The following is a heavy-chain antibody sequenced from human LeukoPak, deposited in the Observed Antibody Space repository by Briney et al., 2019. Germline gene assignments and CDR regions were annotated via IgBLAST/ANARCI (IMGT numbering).Heavy chain of an antibody. V-gene: IGHV4-38-2*02. Sequence: SETLSLTCTVSGYSISSGYYWGWIRQPPGKGLEWIGSIYHSGSTYYNPSLKSRVTISVDTSKNQFSLKLSSVTAADTAVYYCASISRYYGDYPGYWGQGTLVTVSS. CDR1: GYSISSGYY. CDR3: ASISRYYGDYPGY. J-gene: IGHJ4*02. CDR2: IYHSGST. D-gene: IGHD4-17*01.